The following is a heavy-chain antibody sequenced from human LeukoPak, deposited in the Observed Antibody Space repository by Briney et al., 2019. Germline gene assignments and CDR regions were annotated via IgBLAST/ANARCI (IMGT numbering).Heavy chain of an antibody. D-gene: IGHD1-26*01. V-gene: IGHV3-23*01. CDR2: ISDSGSNT. CDR3: ARTLGGSYYGVTY. J-gene: IGHJ4*02. Sequence: GGSLRLSCAASDFTFRTYAMTWVRQAPGKGLEWVSAISDSGSNTFYADSVRGRFTISRDNSKNTVSLQMNSLRGEDTAVYYCARTLGGSYYGVTYWGQGTLVTVSS. CDR1: DFTFRTYA.